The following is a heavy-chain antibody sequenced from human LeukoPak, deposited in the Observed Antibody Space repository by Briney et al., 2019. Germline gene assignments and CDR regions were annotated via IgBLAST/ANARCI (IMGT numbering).Heavy chain of an antibody. D-gene: IGHD6-6*01. CDR3: ARERGSIAALGDY. J-gene: IGHJ4*02. CDR1: GFTFSSYA. CDR2: ISDDGSNK. Sequence: PGGSLRLSCAASGFTFSSYAMHWVRQAPGKGLEWVSIISDDGSNKYYADSVKGRFTISRDNSKNTLYLQMNSLRAEDTAVYYCARERGSIAALGDYWGQGTLVTVSS. V-gene: IGHV3-30-3*01.